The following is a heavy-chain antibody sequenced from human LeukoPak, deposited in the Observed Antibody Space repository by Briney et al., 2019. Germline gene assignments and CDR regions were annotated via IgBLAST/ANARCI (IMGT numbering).Heavy chain of an antibody. CDR1: GFTFSDFY. CDR3: AREDYGDVWGY. D-gene: IGHD4-17*01. CDR2: ISSGGSYT. V-gene: IGHV3-11*06. J-gene: IGHJ4*02. Sequence: PGGSLRLSCAASGFTFSDFYMSWIRQAPGKGLEWVSYISSGGSYTKYADSVKGRFTISRDNAKNSLYLQMNSLRAEDTAVYYCAREDYGDVWGYWGQGTLVTVSS.